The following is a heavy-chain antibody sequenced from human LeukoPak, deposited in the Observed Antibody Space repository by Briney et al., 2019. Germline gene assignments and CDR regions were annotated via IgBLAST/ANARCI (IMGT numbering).Heavy chain of an antibody. D-gene: IGHD1-1*01. J-gene: IGHJ5*02. Sequence: ASVKVSCKASGYTFTSYGISCVRQASGQGLEWMGWISAYNGNTNYAQKLQGRVTMTTDTSTSTAYMELRSLRSDGTGVYCCARERAQLELVWFDPWGQGTLVTVSS. CDR1: GYTFTSYG. CDR3: ARERAQLELVWFDP. V-gene: IGHV1-18*01. CDR2: ISAYNGNT.